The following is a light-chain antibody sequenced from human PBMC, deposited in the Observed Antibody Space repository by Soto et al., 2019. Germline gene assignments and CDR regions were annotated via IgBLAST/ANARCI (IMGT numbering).Light chain of an antibody. CDR3: SSYTSISTYV. CDR1: SSDVGGCNF. J-gene: IGLJ1*01. V-gene: IGLV2-14*01. Sequence: QCVLTQPASVSGSPGQSITISCTGTSSDVGGCNFVSWYQQHPDKAPKLMIYDVTNRPSGVSNRFSGSKSGNTASLTISGLQAEDEADYYRSSYTSISTYVFGTGTKVTVL. CDR2: DVT.